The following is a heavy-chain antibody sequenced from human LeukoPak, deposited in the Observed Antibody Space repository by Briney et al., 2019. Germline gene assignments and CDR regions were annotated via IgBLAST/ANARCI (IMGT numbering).Heavy chain of an antibody. CDR1: GFTFSSYS. V-gene: IGHV3-48*01. J-gene: IGHJ4*02. CDR2: ISSSSSTI. D-gene: IGHD6-13*01. CDR3: ARDLGSSWYLY. Sequence: PGGSLRLSCAASGFTFSSYSMNWVRQAPGKGLEWVSYISSSSSTIYYAGSVKGRFTISRDNAKNSLYLQTNSLRAEDTAVYYCARDLGSSWYLYWGQGTLVTVSS.